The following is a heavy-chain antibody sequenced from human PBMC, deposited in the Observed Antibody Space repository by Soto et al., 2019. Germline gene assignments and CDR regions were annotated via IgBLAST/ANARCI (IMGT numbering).Heavy chain of an antibody. D-gene: IGHD3-22*01. V-gene: IGHV1-69*01. CDR1: GGTFSSYA. CDR2: IIPIFGTA. J-gene: IGHJ4*02. Sequence: QVQLVQSGAEVKKPGSSVKVSCKASGGTFSSYAISWVRQAPGQGLEWMGGIIPIFGTANYAQKFQGRVTITADESTSTAYMELSSLRSEDTAVQYCASRYTYDSSGYYFPNEINFDYWGQGTLVTVSS. CDR3: ASRYTYDSSGYYFPNEINFDY.